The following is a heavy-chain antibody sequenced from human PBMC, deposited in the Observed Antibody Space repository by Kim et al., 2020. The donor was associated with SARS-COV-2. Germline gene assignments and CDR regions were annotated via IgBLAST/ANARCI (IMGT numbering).Heavy chain of an antibody. V-gene: IGHV3-7*03. J-gene: IGHJ3*02. D-gene: IGHD2-21*02. CDR3: TRKGGNFDAFDI. CDR1: GFTFSNYW. CDR2: MKQDGNEK. Sequence: GGSLRLSCVASGFTFSNYWMSWVRQTPGKGLEWVANMKQDGNEKYYVDSVKGRFTISRDNAKNSLYLQMNSLRAEDTAVYFCTRKGGNFDAFDIWGQGTMVTVSS.